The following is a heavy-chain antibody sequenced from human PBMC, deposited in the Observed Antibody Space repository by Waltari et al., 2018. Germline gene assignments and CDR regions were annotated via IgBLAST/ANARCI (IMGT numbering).Heavy chain of an antibody. J-gene: IGHJ4*02. Sequence: VQLVESGGGLVQPGGSLRLSCAASGFTFSTYWMHWVRQAPGKGLVWVSRIKSDASTTTYADSVKGRFTISRDNAKNMLYLQMSSLRAEDTAVYYCSRVLFNSYFEYWGQGTLVTVSS. D-gene: IGHD1-1*01. V-gene: IGHV3-74*02. CDR3: SRVLFNSYFEY. CDR1: GFTFSTYW. CDR2: IKSDASTT.